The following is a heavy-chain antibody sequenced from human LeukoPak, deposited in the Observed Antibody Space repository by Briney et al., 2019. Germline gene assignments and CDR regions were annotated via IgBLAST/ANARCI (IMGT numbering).Heavy chain of an antibody. Sequence: GSLRLSCAASGFTFSSYAMSWVRQAPGKGLEWIGEINHSGSTNYNPSLKSRVTISVDTSKNQFSLKLSSVTAADTAVYYCARPSPPLVTWGQGTMVTVSS. CDR1: GFTFSSYA. CDR2: INHSGST. V-gene: IGHV4-34*01. CDR3: ARPSPPLVT. J-gene: IGHJ3*01. D-gene: IGHD2/OR15-2a*01.